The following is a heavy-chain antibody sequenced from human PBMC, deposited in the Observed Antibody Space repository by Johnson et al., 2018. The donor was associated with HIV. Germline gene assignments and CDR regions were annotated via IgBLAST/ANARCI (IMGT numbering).Heavy chain of an antibody. V-gene: IGHV3-66*02. D-gene: IGHD3-22*01. CDR1: GFTFSSSY. CDR2: LYSGGSR. Sequence: VQLVESGGGVVQPGRSLRLSCAASGFTFSSSYMSWVRQAPGKGLEWVSVLYSGGSRYYAASVKGRFIISRDNSKNTLYLQLNSLRPEDTAVYYCAREGYYDSSGYYGAFDMWGQGTMVTVSS. J-gene: IGHJ3*02. CDR3: AREGYYDSSGYYGAFDM.